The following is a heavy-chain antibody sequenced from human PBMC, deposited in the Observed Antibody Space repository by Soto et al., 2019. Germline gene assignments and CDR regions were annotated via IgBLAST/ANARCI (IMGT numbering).Heavy chain of an antibody. CDR2: INAGNGNT. CDR3: ARLHGSWYLDY. Sequence: ASVKVSCKASGYTFTSYDINWVRQATGQRLEWMGWINAGNGNTKYSQKFQGRVTITRDTSASTAYLQCSSLKASDTAMYYCARLHGSWYLDYWGQGTLVTVSS. J-gene: IGHJ4*02. D-gene: IGHD6-13*01. CDR1: GYTFTSYD. V-gene: IGHV1-3*01.